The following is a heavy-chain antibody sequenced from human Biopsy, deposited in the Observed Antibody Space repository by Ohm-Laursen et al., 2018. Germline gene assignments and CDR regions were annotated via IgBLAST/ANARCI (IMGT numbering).Heavy chain of an antibody. CDR3: ARDGKRWDYSTYFSCHFDL. CDR2: ISYDGSGE. Sequence: SSLRLSCAASGFTFTSYAMHWVRQAPGKGLEWVAVISYDGSGEYYADSLQGRFIISRDNPKNTVDLQMNSLRAEDTAVYFCARDGKRWDYSTYFSCHFDLWGRGTLVTVSS. CDR1: GFTFTSYA. J-gene: IGHJ2*01. V-gene: IGHV3-30*03. D-gene: IGHD4-11*01.